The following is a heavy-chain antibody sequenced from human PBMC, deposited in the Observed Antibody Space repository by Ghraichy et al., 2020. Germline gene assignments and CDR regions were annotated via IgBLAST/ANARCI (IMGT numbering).Heavy chain of an antibody. CDR2: ISYDGSNK. V-gene: IGHV3-30*04. D-gene: IGHD3-9*01. J-gene: IGHJ6*02. Sequence: SCAASGFTFSSYAMHWVRQAPGKGLEWVTVISYDGSNKYYADSVKGRFTISRDNSKNTLYLQMNSLRAEDTAVYYCARDQSKIRYFDWSYNYYYGMDFWGQGTTVTVSS. CDR1: GFTFSSYA. CDR3: ARDQSKIRYFDWSYNYYYGMDF.